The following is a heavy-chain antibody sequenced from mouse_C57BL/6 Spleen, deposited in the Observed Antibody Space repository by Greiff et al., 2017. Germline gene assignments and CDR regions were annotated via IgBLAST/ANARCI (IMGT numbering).Heavy chain of an antibody. D-gene: IGHD2-3*01. CDR3: ARSPDGYYNAMDY. CDR1: GYTFTSYG. Sequence: QVQLQQSGAELARPGASVKLSCKASGYTFTSYGISWVKQRTGQGLEWIGEIYPRSGNTYYNEKFKGKATLTADKSSSTAYMELRSLTSEDSAVYFCARSPDGYYNAMDYWGQGTSVTVSS. CDR2: IYPRSGNT. V-gene: IGHV1-81*01. J-gene: IGHJ4*01.